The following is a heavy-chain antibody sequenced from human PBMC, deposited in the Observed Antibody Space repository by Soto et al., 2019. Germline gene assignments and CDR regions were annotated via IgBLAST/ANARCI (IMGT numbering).Heavy chain of an antibody. CDR3: AAEPSAAAIYYYYGMDV. CDR2: IVVGSGNT. V-gene: IGHV1-58*01. J-gene: IGHJ6*02. D-gene: IGHD6-13*01. Sequence: QMQLAQSGPEVKKPGTSVKVSCKASGFTFTSSAVQWVRQARGQRLEWIGWIVVGSGNTNYAQKFQERVTITRDMSTSTACMELSSLRSEDTAVYYCAAEPSAAAIYYYYGMDVWGQGTTVTVSS. CDR1: GFTFTSSA.